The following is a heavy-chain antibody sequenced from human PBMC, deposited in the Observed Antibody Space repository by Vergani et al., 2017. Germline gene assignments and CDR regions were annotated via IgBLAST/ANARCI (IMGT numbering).Heavy chain of an antibody. Sequence: EVQLVESGGGLVKPGGSLRLSCAASVFTFSSYSMNWVRQAPGKGLECVSSISSSSSYIYYADSVKGRFTISRDNAKNSLYLQMNSLRAEDTAVYYCARAYCRSTSCYGGYWGQGTLVTVSS. CDR1: VFTFSSYS. V-gene: IGHV3-21*01. D-gene: IGHD2-2*01. J-gene: IGHJ4*02. CDR2: ISSSSSYI. CDR3: ARAYCRSTSCYGGY.